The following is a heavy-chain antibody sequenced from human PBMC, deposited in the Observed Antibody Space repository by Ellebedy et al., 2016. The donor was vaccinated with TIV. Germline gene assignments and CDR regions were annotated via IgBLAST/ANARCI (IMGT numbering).Heavy chain of an antibody. Sequence: GESLKISXAASGFSFSNYGMNWVRQAPGKGLEWVSSINTVSNYIYYADSVKGRFSISRDNAKNSLYLQMNSLTAEDTAVYYCARDPSHSDFWSGDKDSWGQGTLVVVSS. CDR3: ARDPSHSDFWSGDKDS. CDR1: GFSFSNYG. CDR2: INTVSNYI. V-gene: IGHV3-21*01. D-gene: IGHD3-3*01. J-gene: IGHJ4*02.